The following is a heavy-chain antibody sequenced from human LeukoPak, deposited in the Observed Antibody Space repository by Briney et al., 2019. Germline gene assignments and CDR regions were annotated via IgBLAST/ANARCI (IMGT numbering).Heavy chain of an antibody. Sequence: ASVKVSCKASGYTFTGYYMHWVRQATGQGHEWMGWINPNSGGTNYAQKFQGRVTMTRDTSISTAYMELSRLRSDDTAVYYCAAGRGYYGSGSYYNVDDSFDIWGHGTMFTVSS. CDR3: AAGRGYYGSGSYYNVDDSFDI. CDR1: GYTFTGYY. CDR2: INPNSGGT. V-gene: IGHV1-2*02. J-gene: IGHJ3*02. D-gene: IGHD3-10*01.